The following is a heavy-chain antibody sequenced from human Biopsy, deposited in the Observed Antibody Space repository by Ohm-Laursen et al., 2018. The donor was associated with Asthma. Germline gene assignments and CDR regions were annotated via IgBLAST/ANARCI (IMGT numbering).Heavy chain of an antibody. V-gene: IGHV3-30*04. D-gene: IGHD3-9*01. Sequence: SLRLSCTASGFTFSRYVMHWVRQAPGKGLEWVAVISNDGKNEYYGDSVKGRFTISRDKSKSTLYLQLSSLKAEDTAVYFCAREPIKATYFYGMDVWGQGTTVTVSS. CDR2: ISNDGKNE. CDR1: GFTFSRYV. J-gene: IGHJ6*02. CDR3: AREPIKATYFYGMDV.